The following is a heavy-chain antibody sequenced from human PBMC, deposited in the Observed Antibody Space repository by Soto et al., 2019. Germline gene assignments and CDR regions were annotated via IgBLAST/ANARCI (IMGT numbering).Heavy chain of an antibody. CDR3: ARALYSSSFDY. CDR1: GFSVSSGSYY. J-gene: IGHJ4*02. V-gene: IGHV4-61*01. D-gene: IGHD6-13*01. CDR2: IYYSGST. Sequence: PSETLSLTCTFSGFSVSSGSYYLSWIRQPPGKGLEWIGYIYYSGSTNYNPSLKSRVTISVDTSKNQFSLKLSSVTAADTAVYYCARALYSSSFDYWGQGTLVTVSS.